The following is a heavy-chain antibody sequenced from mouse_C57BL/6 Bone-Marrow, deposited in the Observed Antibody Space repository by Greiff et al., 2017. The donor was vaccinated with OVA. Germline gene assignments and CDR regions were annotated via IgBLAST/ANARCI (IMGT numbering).Heavy chain of an antibody. D-gene: IGHD1-1*01. V-gene: IGHV6-6*01. CDR3: TRRNYGSCAMGY. CDR2: IRNKANNHAT. J-gene: IGHJ4*01. Sequence: EVQGVESGGGLVQPGGSMKLSCAASGFTFSDAWMDWVRQSPEKGLEWVAEIRNKANNHATYYAESVKGRFTISRDDSKSSVYLQMNSLRAEDTGIYYWTRRNYGSCAMGYWGQGASVTASS. CDR1: GFTFSDAW.